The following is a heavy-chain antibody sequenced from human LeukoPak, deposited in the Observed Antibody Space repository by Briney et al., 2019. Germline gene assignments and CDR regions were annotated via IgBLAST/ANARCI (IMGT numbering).Heavy chain of an antibody. CDR2: IIPIFGTA. V-gene: IGHV1-69*06. CDR1: GGTFSSYA. CDR3: ARGIVVAGTGAYYYYYMDV. D-gene: IGHD6-19*01. Sequence: SVKVSCKASGGTFSSYAISWVRQAPGQGLEWMGGIIPIFGTANYAQKFQGRVTITADKSTSTAYMELSSLRSEDTAVYYCARGIVVAGTGAYYYYYMDVWGKGTTVTVSS. J-gene: IGHJ6*03.